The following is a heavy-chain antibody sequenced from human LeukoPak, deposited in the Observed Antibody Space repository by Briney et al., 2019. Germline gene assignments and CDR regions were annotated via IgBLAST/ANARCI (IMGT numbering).Heavy chain of an antibody. CDR3: ARSGYSSGWSPYFDY. J-gene: IGHJ4*02. D-gene: IGHD6-19*01. Sequence: PSETLSLTCTVSGGSISSYYWSWIRQPPGKGLEWIGEINHSGSTNYNPSLKSRVTISVDTSKNQFSLKLSSVTAADTAVYYCARSGYSSGWSPYFDYWGQGTLVTVSS. V-gene: IGHV4-59*01. CDR2: INHSGST. CDR1: GGSISSYY.